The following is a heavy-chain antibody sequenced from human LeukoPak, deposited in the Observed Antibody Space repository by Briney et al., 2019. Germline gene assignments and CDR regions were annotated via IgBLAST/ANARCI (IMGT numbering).Heavy chain of an antibody. V-gene: IGHV1-18*01. J-gene: IGHJ6*02. D-gene: IGHD2-15*01. CDR3: ARFGSWDYYYYGMDV. Sequence: ASVKVSCKASGYTFTSYGISWVRPAPGQGLEWMGWISAYNGNTNYAQKLQGRVTMTTDTSTSTAYMELRSLRSDDTAVYYCARFGSWDYYYYGMDVWGQGTTVTVSS. CDR2: ISAYNGNT. CDR1: GYTFTSYG.